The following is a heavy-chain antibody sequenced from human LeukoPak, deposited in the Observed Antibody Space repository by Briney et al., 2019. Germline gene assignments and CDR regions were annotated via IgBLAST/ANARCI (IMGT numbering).Heavy chain of an antibody. J-gene: IGHJ4*02. D-gene: IGHD1-26*01. CDR3: ATDSVFSGSYSGSY. CDR2: FDPEDGET. Sequence: ASVKVSCKASGYTFTSYYMHWVRQAPGKGLEWMGGFDPEDGETIYAQKFQGRVTMTEDTSTDTAYMELSSLRSEDTAVYYCATDSVFSGSYSGSYWGQGTLVTVSS. CDR1: GYTFTSYY. V-gene: IGHV1-24*01.